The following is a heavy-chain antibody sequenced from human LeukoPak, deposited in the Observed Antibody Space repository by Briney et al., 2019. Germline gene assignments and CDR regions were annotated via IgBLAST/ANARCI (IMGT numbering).Heavy chain of an antibody. CDR2: ISGSGVT. V-gene: IGHV3-23*01. D-gene: IGHD5-12*01. CDR1: GFTLSSYA. CDR3: ATAVVATIRYFDY. J-gene: IGHJ4*02. Sequence: PGGSLRLSCAASGFTLSSYAMNWVRQAPGKGLEWVSAISGSGVTYYADSVKGRFTISRDNSKNTVYLQMNSLRAEDTAVYYCATAVVATIRYFDYWGQGTLVTVSS.